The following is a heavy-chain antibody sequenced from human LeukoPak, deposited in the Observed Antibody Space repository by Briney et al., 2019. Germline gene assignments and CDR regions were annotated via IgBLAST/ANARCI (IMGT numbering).Heavy chain of an antibody. D-gene: IGHD2-2*01. Sequence: GGSLRLSCAASGFTFSSYSMNWVRQAPGKGLEWVSSISSSSSYIYYADSVKGRFTISRDNAKNSLYLQMNSLRAEDTAVYYCARDIGYCSSTSCYPKYYFDYWAREPWSPSPQ. CDR2: ISSSSSYI. CDR1: GFTFSSYS. CDR3: ARDIGYCSSTSCYPKYYFDY. V-gene: IGHV3-21*01. J-gene: IGHJ4*02.